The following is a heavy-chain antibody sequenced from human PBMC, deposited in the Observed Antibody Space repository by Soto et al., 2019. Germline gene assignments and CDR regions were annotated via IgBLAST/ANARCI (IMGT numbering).Heavy chain of an antibody. Sequence: GGSLRLSCAASGFTFSSYGMHWVRQAPGKGLEWVAVIWYDGSNKYYADSVKGRFTISRDNSKNTLYLQMNSLRAEDTAVYYCARDSSGYDFIPLDYWGQGTLVTVSS. D-gene: IGHD5-12*01. V-gene: IGHV3-33*01. CDR2: IWYDGSNK. CDR1: GFTFSSYG. J-gene: IGHJ4*02. CDR3: ARDSSGYDFIPLDY.